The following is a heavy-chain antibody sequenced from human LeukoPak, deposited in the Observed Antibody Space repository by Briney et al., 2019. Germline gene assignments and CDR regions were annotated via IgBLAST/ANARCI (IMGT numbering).Heavy chain of an antibody. CDR1: GGTFSSYA. V-gene: IGHV1-18*01. CDR3: ARDLKGDY. CDR2: ISGYNGNT. Sequence: GASVKVSCKASGGTFSSYAITWVRQAPGQGLEWMGWISGYNGNTNYAQNFEGRVTMTTDTSTSTVYMELKSLISDDTAVYYCARDLKGDYWGQGTLVTVSS. J-gene: IGHJ4*02.